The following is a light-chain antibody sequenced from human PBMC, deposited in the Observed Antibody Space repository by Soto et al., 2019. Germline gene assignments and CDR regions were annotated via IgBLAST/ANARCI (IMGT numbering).Light chain of an antibody. J-gene: IGLJ1*01. Sequence: QSALTQPPSVSGSPGQSVAFSCTGTSSDVGSYDRVSWYQQPPGTAPKLMIYDVSNRPSGVPDRFSGSKSGNTASLTISGLQAEDEAEYYCSSYTSSSTYVFGTGTQLTVL. V-gene: IGLV2-18*02. CDR2: DVS. CDR3: SSYTSSSTYV. CDR1: SSDVGSYDR.